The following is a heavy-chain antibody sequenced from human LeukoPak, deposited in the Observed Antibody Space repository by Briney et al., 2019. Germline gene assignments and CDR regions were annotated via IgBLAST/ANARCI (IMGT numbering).Heavy chain of an antibody. V-gene: IGHV3-64*01. Sequence: PGGSLRLSCAASGFTFSSYGMHWVRQAPGKGLEYVSAISSNGGSTYYANSVKGRFTISRDNSKNTLYLQMGSLRAEDMAVYYCARDGLAAAGKRGCLAYWGQGTLVTVSS. CDR3: ARDGLAAAGKRGCLAY. D-gene: IGHD6-13*01. J-gene: IGHJ4*02. CDR2: ISSNGGST. CDR1: GFTFSSYG.